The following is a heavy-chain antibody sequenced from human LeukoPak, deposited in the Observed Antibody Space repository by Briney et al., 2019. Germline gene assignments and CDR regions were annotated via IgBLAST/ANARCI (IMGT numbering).Heavy chain of an antibody. V-gene: IGHV4-59*08. Sequence: PSETLSLTCTVSGGSISSYYWSWIRQPPGKGLEWIGYIYYSGSTNYNPSLKSRVTISVDTSKNQFSLKLSSVTAADTAVYYCARHVGSLFPVGYYYYYMDVWGKGTTVTVSS. CDR1: GGSISSYY. D-gene: IGHD2/OR15-2a*01. CDR2: IYYSGST. CDR3: ARHVGSLFPVGYYYYYMDV. J-gene: IGHJ6*03.